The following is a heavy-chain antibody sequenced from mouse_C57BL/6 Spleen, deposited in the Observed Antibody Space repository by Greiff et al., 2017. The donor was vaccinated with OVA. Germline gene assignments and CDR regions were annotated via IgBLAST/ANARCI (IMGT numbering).Heavy chain of an antibody. D-gene: IGHD1-1*01. V-gene: IGHV3-6*01. Sequence: EVKLMESGPGLVKPSQSLSLTCSVTGYSITSGYYWNWIRQFPGNKLEWMGYISYDGSNNYNPSLKNRISITRDTSKNQFFLKLNSVTTEDTATYYCASALGYGSSNWYFDVWGTGTTVTVSS. J-gene: IGHJ1*03. CDR3: ASALGYGSSNWYFDV. CDR2: ISYDGSN. CDR1: GYSITSGYY.